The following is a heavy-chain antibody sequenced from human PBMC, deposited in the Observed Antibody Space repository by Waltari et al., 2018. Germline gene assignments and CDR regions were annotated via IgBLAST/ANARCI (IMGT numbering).Heavy chain of an antibody. Sequence: QVQLVQSGAEVKKPGSSVKVSCKASGGTFSSYAISWVRQAPGQGLEWMGGISPIFGTANYAQKFQGRVTITTDESTSTAYMELSSLRSEDTAVYYCAREEGYCSGGSCYRWFDPWGQGTLVTVSS. D-gene: IGHD2-15*01. CDR2: ISPIFGTA. CDR3: AREEGYCSGGSCYRWFDP. V-gene: IGHV1-69*05. CDR1: GGTFSSYA. J-gene: IGHJ5*02.